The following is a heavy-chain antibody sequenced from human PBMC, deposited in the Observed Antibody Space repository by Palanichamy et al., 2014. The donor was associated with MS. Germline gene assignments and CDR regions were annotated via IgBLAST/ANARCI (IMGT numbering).Heavy chain of an antibody. CDR3: ARAVGAGEFDY. J-gene: IGHJ4*02. D-gene: IGHD1-26*01. CDR2: ISFHGNNK. V-gene: IGHV3-30-3*01. CDR1: GFTFSNHA. Sequence: QVQLVESGGGVVQPGRSLRLSCAVSGFTFSNHAMHWVRQTPGKGLEWLAVISFHGNNKNYADSVKGRFIISRDNSMNALYLEMNSPRGEDTAVYFCARAVGAGEFDYWGQGTLVTVSS.